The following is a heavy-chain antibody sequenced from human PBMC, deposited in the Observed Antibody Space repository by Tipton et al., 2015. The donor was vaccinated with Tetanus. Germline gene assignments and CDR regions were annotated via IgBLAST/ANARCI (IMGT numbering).Heavy chain of an antibody. V-gene: IGHV3-23*01. J-gene: IGHJ4*02. D-gene: IGHD3-22*01. Sequence: SLRLSCAASGFTFSSYAMSWVRQAPGKGLEWVSVIVGSGINAYYADSVKGRFTVSRDTSKNTLYLQMNSLRAEDTAVYYCTRDDDTSSRYSIFNYWGQGTLVTVSS. CDR1: GFTFSSYA. CDR2: IVGSGINA. CDR3: TRDDDTSSRYSIFNY.